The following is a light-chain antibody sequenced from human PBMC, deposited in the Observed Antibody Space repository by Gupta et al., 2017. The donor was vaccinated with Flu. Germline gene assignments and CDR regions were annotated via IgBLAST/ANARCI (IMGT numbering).Light chain of an antibody. CDR2: VNSDGSH. CDR3: QTGGTDTNWV. Sequence: QLVLTQSPSASASLGASVKLTCTLSSGHSSYAIAWHQQQPERGPRDLMKVNSDGSHSKGDGIPARFSGSSSGAEPYLTISSRQAEEEADYYCQTGGTDTNWVFGGGTKLTVL. J-gene: IGLJ3*02. CDR1: SGHSSYA. V-gene: IGLV4-69*01.